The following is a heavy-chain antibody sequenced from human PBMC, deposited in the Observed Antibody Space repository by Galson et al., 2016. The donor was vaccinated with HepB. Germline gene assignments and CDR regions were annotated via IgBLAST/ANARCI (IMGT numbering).Heavy chain of an antibody. J-gene: IGHJ5*02. D-gene: IGHD3-22*01. CDR3: AKDPAHDTVVARGWFDH. CDR2: ISPGRGGA. V-gene: IGHV3-23*01. CDR1: GFSFSLYA. Sequence: SLRLSCAASGFSFSLYAMSWVRQAPGKGLEWVSAISPGRGGAYYADSVKGRFTISRDNSNNMLYLHMNSLRADDTAVYYCAKDPAHDTVVARGWFDHWGQGSLVTVSS.